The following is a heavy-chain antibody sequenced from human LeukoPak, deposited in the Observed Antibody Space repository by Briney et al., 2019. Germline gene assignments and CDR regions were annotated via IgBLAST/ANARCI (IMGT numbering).Heavy chain of an antibody. CDR1: GYTFTSYG. Sequence: ASVKVSCKASGYTFTSYGISWVRQAPGQGLEWMGWISAYNGNTNYAQKLQGRVTMTTDTSTSTAYMELRSLRSDDTAVYYCARAYDIFTGYPNYFDYWGQGTLVTVSS. V-gene: IGHV1-18*01. CDR2: ISAYNGNT. J-gene: IGHJ4*02. CDR3: ARAYDIFTGYPNYFDY. D-gene: IGHD3-9*01.